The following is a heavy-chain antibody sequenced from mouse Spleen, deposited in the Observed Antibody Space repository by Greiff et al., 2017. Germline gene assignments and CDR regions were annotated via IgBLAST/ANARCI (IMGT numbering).Heavy chain of an antibody. CDR2: INPNYGTT. CDR3: ARDGSSYDYYAMDY. CDR1: GYSFTDYN. Sequence: EVKLMESGPELVKPGASVKISCKASGYSFTDYNMNWVKQSNGKSLEWIGVINPNYGTTSYNQKFKGKATLTVDQSSSTAYMQLNSLTSEDSAVYYCARDGSSYDYYAMDYWGQGTSVTVSS. V-gene: IGHV1-39*01. J-gene: IGHJ4*01. D-gene: IGHD1-1*01.